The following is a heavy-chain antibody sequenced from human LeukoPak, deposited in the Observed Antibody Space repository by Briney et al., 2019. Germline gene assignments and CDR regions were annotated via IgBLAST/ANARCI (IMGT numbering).Heavy chain of an antibody. Sequence: SVKVSCRASGGTFSSYAISWVRQAPGQGLEWMGGIIPIFGTANYAQKFQGRVTITADESTSTAYMELSSLRSEDTAVYYCASSTGPYYYYYGMDVWGQGTTVTVPS. V-gene: IGHV1-69*13. CDR3: ASSTGPYYYYYGMDV. CDR2: IIPIFGTA. CDR1: GGTFSSYA. J-gene: IGHJ6*02.